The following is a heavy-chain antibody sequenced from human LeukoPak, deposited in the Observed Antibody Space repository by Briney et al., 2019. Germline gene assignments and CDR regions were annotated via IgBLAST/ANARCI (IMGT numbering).Heavy chain of an antibody. CDR2: IHSGGST. D-gene: IGHD6-6*01. CDR1: GFTVSSSY. V-gene: IGHV3-53*01. Sequence: PGGSLRLSCSASGFTVSSSYMSWVRQAPGKGLEWVSVIHSGGSTYYADSVKSRFTISRDNSKNTLYLQMNSLRIEDTAVYYCARVAFRSSSYISGIDYWGQGTLVTVSS. CDR3: ARVAFRSSSYISGIDY. J-gene: IGHJ4*02.